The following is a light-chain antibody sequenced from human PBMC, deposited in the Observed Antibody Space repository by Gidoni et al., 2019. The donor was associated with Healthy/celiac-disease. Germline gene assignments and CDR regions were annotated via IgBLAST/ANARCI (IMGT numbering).Light chain of an antibody. V-gene: IGKV3-11*01. Sequence: IVLTQSPATLSLSPGETATLSCRASHSVISYLAWYQQKPAQAPRLLIYDASNRATGIPARFSGSGCGTDFTLTISSLEPEDFAVYYCQQRSNWHPTFGQGTKVEIK. CDR2: DAS. CDR3: QQRSNWHPT. J-gene: IGKJ1*01. CDR1: HSVISY.